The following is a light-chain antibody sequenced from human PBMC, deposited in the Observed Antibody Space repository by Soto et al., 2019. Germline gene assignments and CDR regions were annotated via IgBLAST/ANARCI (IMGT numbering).Light chain of an antibody. J-gene: IGLJ3*02. CDR2: SNN. CDR3: AAWDDSLNGWV. V-gene: IGLV1-44*01. CDR1: SSNIGSNT. Sequence: QAVVTQPPSASGTPGQRVTISCSGSSSNIGSNTVNWYQQPPGTAPKLLIYSNNQRPSGVPDRFSGSKSGTSASLAISGLQSEDEADYYCAAWDDSLNGWVFGGGTQLTVL.